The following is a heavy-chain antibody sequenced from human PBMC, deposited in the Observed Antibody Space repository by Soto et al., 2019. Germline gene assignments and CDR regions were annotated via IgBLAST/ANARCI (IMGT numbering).Heavy chain of an antibody. V-gene: IGHV5-10-1*01. Sequence: EVQLVQSGAEVKKPGESLRISCKGAGYSFTNYWITWVRQMPGKGLEWLGRIDPSDSYTNYSPSFRGHVTISADKSISTAYLQWSSLNASDTAMYYCARLPLVSLVRGIIVDDYWGQGTLVTVSS. CDR1: GYSFTNYW. CDR2: IDPSDSYT. J-gene: IGHJ4*02. CDR3: ARLPLVSLVRGIIVDDY. D-gene: IGHD3-10*01.